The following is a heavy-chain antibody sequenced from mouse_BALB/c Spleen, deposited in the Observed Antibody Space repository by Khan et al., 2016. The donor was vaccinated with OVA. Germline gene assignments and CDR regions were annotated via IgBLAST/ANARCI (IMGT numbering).Heavy chain of an antibody. D-gene: IGHD1-1*01. CDR1: GYTFTSYW. V-gene: IGHV1S41*01. J-gene: IGHJ4*01. CDR3: ARENYYGRTYYAMDY. Sequence: DLVKPGTSVKLSCKASGYTFTSYWINWIKQRPGQGLEWIGRICPGSSNSYYSEMFKGKAALTVDTSSTTAYIQLSSLSSEDSAVYVCARENYYGRTYYAMDYWGPGTSVTVSS. CDR2: ICPGSSNS.